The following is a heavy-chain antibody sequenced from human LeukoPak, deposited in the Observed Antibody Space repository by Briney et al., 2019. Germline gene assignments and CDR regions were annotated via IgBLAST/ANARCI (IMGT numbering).Heavy chain of an antibody. V-gene: IGHV3-23*01. CDR3: AKDEGGLLLWFRELFHNY. D-gene: IGHD3-10*01. Sequence: GGSLRLSCAASGFTFSSYAMSWVRQAPGKGLEWVSAISGSGGSTYYADSVKGRFTISRDNSKNTLYLQMNSLRAEDTAVYYCAKDEGGLLLWFRELFHNYWGQGTLVSVSS. CDR2: ISGSGGST. CDR1: GFTFSSYA. J-gene: IGHJ4*02.